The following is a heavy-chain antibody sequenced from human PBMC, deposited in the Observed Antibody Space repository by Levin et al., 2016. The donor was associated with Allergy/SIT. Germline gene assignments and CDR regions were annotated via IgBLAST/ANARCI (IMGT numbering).Heavy chain of an antibody. V-gene: IGHV4-39*01. Sequence: GSLRLSCTVSGGSMSSSSYYWAWIRQAPGKGLEWIASIYYRGNSYYNPSLKSRVKVSIDTAKNQFSLNLTSVTAADTAVYYCVRHGQFPFDPWGHGTLVTVS. D-gene: IGHD6-19*01. J-gene: IGHJ5*02. CDR1: GGSMSSSSYY. CDR2: IYYRGNS. CDR3: VRHGQFPFDP.